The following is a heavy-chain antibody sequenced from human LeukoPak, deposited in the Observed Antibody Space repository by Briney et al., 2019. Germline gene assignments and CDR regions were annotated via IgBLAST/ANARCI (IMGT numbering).Heavy chain of an antibody. V-gene: IGHV4-4*07. CDR3: ARDRQHRYSSSWRYYYYGMDV. CDR1: GGSISSYY. CDR2: IYTSGST. J-gene: IGHJ6*02. D-gene: IGHD6-13*01. Sequence: SETLSLTCTVSGGSISSYYWSWIRQPAGKGLEWIGRIYTSGSTNYNPSLKSRVTMSVDTSKNQFSLKLSSVAAADTAVYYCARDRQHRYSSSWRYYYYGMDVWGQGTTVTVSS.